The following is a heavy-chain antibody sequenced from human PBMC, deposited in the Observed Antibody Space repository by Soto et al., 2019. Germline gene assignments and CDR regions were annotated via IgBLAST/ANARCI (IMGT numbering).Heavy chain of an antibody. Sequence: SETLSLTCTVSGGSISSYYWSWIRQPPGKGLEWIGYIYYSGSTNYNPSLKSRVTISVDTSKNQFSLKLSSVTAADTAVYYCAREIVGAITRASNWFDPWGQGTLVTVSS. CDR1: GGSISSYY. J-gene: IGHJ5*02. D-gene: IGHD1-26*01. CDR3: AREIVGAITRASNWFDP. V-gene: IGHV4-59*01. CDR2: IYYSGST.